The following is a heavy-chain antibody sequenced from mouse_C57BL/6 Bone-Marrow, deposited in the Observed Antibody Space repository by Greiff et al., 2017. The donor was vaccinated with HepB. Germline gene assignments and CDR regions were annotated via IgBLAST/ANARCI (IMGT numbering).Heavy chain of an antibody. J-gene: IGHJ1*03. D-gene: IGHD2-1*01. CDR3: ARGGGRGNYFYWYVDV. Sequence: VQLQQSGAELVKPGASVKISCKASGYTFTDYYINWVKQRPGQGLEWIGKIGPGSGSTYYNEKFKGKATLTADKSSSTAYMQLSSLTSEDSAVYFCARGGGRGNYFYWYVDVWGTGTTVTVSS. CDR2: IGPGSGST. V-gene: IGHV1-77*01. CDR1: GYTFTDYY.